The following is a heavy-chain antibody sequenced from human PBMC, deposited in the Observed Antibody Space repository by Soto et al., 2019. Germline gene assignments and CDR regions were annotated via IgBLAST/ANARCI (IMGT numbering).Heavy chain of an antibody. V-gene: IGHV3-21*01. CDR1: GFTFSSYS. J-gene: IGHJ5*02. CDR3: ARTPLVGVDIGVVVAATPVGWFDP. Sequence: PGGSLRLSCAASGFTFSSYSMNWVRQAPGKGLEWVSSISSSSSYIYYADSVKGRFTISRDNAKNSLYLQMNSLRAEGTAVYYCARTPLVGVDIGVVVAATPVGWFDPCGQGRLVTVSS. CDR2: ISSSSSYI. D-gene: IGHD2-15*01.